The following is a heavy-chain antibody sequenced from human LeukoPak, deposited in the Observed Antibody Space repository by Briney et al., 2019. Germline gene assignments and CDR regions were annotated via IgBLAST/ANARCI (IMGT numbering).Heavy chain of an antibody. Sequence: GGSLRLSCAAFGFTVSSNYMSWVRQVPGKGLEWVSVIYSGGSTYYADSVKGRFTISRDNSKNTLYLQMNSLRAEDTAVYYCATIVPDVAATLTFDHWGQGILVTVSS. V-gene: IGHV3-66*01. CDR3: ATIVPDVAATLTFDH. CDR1: GFTVSSNY. J-gene: IGHJ4*02. D-gene: IGHD2-15*01. CDR2: IYSGGST.